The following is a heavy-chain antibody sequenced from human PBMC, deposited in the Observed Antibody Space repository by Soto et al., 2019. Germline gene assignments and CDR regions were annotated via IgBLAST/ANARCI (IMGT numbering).Heavy chain of an antibody. CDR3: AKRSSYSIGWYFDY. CDR2: ISGSATNT. CDR1: GFTFSSYA. J-gene: IGHJ4*02. V-gene: IGHV3-23*01. Sequence: GGSLRLSCAASGFTFSSYAMIWVRQPPGKGLEWVSGISGSATNTYYADSVKGRFTISRDDSKSTLYLQMNSLRAEDTAIYYCAKRSSYSIGWYFDYWGQGTLVTVSS. D-gene: IGHD6-19*01.